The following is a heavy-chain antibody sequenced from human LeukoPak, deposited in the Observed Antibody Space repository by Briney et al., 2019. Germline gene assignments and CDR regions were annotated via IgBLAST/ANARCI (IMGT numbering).Heavy chain of an antibody. CDR3: GRGGKVEQLVLAR. D-gene: IGHD6-13*01. CDR1: GFTFSNYW. J-gene: IGHJ4*02. Sequence: GGSLRLSCAASGFTFSNYWMHWVRQAPGKGLVWVSRVNSDGSSTSYADPVKGRFTISRDNAKNTVYLQMNSLRAEDTAVYYCGRGGKVEQLVLARWGQGSLVTVSS. CDR2: VNSDGSST. V-gene: IGHV3-74*01.